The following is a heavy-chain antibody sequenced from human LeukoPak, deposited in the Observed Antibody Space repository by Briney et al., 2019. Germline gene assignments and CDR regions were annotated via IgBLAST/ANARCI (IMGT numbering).Heavy chain of an antibody. V-gene: IGHV3-23*01. J-gene: IGHJ5*02. CDR3: AKDSADWYYYGSGNLFDP. CDR1: GFTFSSYA. D-gene: IGHD3-10*01. Sequence: GGSLRLSCAASGFTFSSYAMSWVRQAPGKGLDWVSATSGSGGSTYYADSVKGRFTISRDNSKNTLYLQMNSLRAEDTAVYYCAKDSADWYYYGSGNLFDPWGRGTLVTVSS. CDR2: TSGSGGST.